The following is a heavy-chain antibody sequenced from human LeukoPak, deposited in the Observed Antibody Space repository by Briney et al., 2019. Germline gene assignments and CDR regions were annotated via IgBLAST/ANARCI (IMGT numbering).Heavy chain of an antibody. D-gene: IGHD1-1*01. CDR2: IYYSGST. V-gene: IGHV4-59*01. CDR3: ARDSHNGWFDP. Sequence: PSQTLSLTCTVSGGSISSYYWSWIRQPPGKGLEWIGYIYYSGSTNYNPSLKSRVTISVDTSKNQFSLKLSSVTAADTAVYYCARDSHNGWFDPWGQGTLVTVSS. J-gene: IGHJ5*02. CDR1: GGSISSYY.